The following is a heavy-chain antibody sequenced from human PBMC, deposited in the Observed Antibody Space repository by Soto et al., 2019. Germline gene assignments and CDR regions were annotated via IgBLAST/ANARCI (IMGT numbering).Heavy chain of an antibody. Sequence: SVKVSCKASGGTMSSYTVSWVRQAPGQGLEWMGRIIPILGIANYAQKFQGRVTITADKSTSTAYMELSSLRSEDTAVYYCASTGYGHYGFCDYWGQGTLVTVSS. CDR2: IIPILGIA. V-gene: IGHV1-69*02. D-gene: IGHD4-17*01. J-gene: IGHJ4*02. CDR3: ASTGYGHYGFCDY. CDR1: GGTMSSYT.